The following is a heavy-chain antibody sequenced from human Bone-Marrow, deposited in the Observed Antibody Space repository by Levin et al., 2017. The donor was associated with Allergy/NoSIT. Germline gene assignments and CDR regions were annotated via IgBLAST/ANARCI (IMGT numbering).Heavy chain of an antibody. CDR1: GFNFSIFG. V-gene: IGHV3-21*06. D-gene: IGHD3-9*01. J-gene: IGHJ6*02. CDR3: ARDRTYGILSNYGMDV. Sequence: GESLKISCAASGFNFSIFGVNWVRQAPGKGLVWVSSISSGSNYIYCADSVKGRFTISRDNSKNLLYLQMNSLRAEDTAIYYCARDRTYGILSNYGMDVWGQGTTVTVSS. CDR2: ISSGSNYI.